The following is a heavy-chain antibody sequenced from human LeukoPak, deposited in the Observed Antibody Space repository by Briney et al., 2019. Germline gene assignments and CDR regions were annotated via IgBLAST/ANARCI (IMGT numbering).Heavy chain of an antibody. CDR3: ARDLYDSSGYLPGYFDY. D-gene: IGHD3-22*01. V-gene: IGHV1-46*01. J-gene: IGHJ4*02. CDR2: INPSGGST. CDR1: GYTSTSYY. Sequence: ASVKVSCKASGYTSTSYYMHWVRQAPGQGLEWMGIINPSGGSTSYAQKFQGRVTMTRDMSTSTVYMELSSLRSEDTAVYYCARDLYDSSGYLPGYFDYWGQGTLVTVSS.